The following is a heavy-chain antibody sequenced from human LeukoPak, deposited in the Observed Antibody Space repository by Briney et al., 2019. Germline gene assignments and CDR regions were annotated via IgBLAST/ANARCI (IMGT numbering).Heavy chain of an antibody. D-gene: IGHD2-15*01. CDR2: IKEDGREK. V-gene: IGHV3-7*01. Sequence: GGSLSLSCAASGFTFRRHWMSWVRQAPGKGLEWVANIKEDGREKKYVDSVKDRFTISRDNTKNLVYLQMSGLRVDDTAIYYCARDKEGGSNDHWGQGTLVTVSS. CDR1: GFTFRRHW. J-gene: IGHJ4*02. CDR3: ARDKEGGSNDH.